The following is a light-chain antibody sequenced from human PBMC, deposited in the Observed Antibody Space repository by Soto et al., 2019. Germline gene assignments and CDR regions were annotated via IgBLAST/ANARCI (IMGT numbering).Light chain of an antibody. J-gene: IGLJ1*01. CDR3: SLYISGSTYV. CDR1: SSDVGSYNR. Sequence: QSALTQPPSVSGSPGQSVTISCTGTSSDVGSYNRLSWYQQPPGTAPTLIMYEVNTRPSGVPARFSGSKSGSTASLTISGLQAEDEADYYSSLYISGSTYVFGTGTKVTVL. V-gene: IGLV2-18*01. CDR2: EVN.